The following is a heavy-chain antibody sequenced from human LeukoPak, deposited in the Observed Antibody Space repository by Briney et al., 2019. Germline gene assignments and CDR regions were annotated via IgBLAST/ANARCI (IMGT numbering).Heavy chain of an antibody. CDR3: ARVYGDYPSYLDL. Sequence: PSQTLSLTCTVSGDSIRSGGYYWSWVRQHPGKGLEWIGYICYSGRTYYHTSLKSRLTRSADTSKNQFSLKMSSVTAADTAVYYCARVYGDYPSYLDLWGQGTLVAVSS. D-gene: IGHD4-17*01. V-gene: IGHV4-31*03. CDR2: ICYSGRT. J-gene: IGHJ4*02. CDR1: GDSIRSGGYY.